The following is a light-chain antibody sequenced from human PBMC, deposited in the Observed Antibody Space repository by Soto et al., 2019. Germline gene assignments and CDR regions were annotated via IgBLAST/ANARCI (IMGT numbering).Light chain of an antibody. CDR3: SSYTSSSTRDV. CDR2: EVS. CDR1: SSDVGGYNY. J-gene: IGLJ1*01. V-gene: IGLV2-14*01. Sequence: QSALTQPASVSGSPGQSITISCTGTSSDVGGYNYVTWYQQHPGKAPKLMIYEVSNRPSGVSNRFSGSKSGNTASLTISGLQAEDEADYDCSSYTSSSTRDVFGTGNKLTVL.